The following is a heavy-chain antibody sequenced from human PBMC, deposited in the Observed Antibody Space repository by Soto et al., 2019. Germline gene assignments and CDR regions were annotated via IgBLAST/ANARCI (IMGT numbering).Heavy chain of an antibody. V-gene: IGHV3-66*01. J-gene: IGHJ5*02. CDR2: IYSGGTT. CDR1: GFTVSSNY. CDR3: ARNGDSSDYRGWFDP. Sequence: EVQLVESGGGLVQPGGSLRLSCAASGFTVSSNYMSWVRQAPGKGLEWVSVIYSGGTTYYAASVKGRFTISRDNSKTPLYLQMPSLRAEDPAVYYCARNGDSSDYRGWFDPWGQGTLVTVSS. D-gene: IGHD3-22*01.